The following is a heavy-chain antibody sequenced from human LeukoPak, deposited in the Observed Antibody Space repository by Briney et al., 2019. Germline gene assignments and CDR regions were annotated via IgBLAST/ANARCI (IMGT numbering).Heavy chain of an antibody. Sequence: ASVKVSCKASGYTFTSYDINWVRQATGQGLEWMGWMNPNSGKTGYAQKFQGRVTMTRNTSISTAYMELRSLRSEDTAVYYCARRSLKKTTFDYWGQGTLVTVSS. CDR2: MNPNSGKT. V-gene: IGHV1-8*01. J-gene: IGHJ4*02. CDR3: ARRSLKKTTFDY. D-gene: IGHD1-1*01. CDR1: GYTFTSYD.